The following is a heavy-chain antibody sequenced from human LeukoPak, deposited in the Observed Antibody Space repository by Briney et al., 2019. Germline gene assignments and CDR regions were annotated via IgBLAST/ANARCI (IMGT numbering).Heavy chain of an antibody. CDR2: INHSGST. D-gene: IGHD5-18*01. V-gene: IGHV4-34*01. Sequence: SETLSLTCAVSGGSFSGYNWSWIRQPLGKGLEWIGEINHSGSTNYNPSLKSRVTISVDTSKNQFSLKLSSVTAADTAVYYCARRGYSYGSYYYYYYMDVWGKGTTVTIPS. J-gene: IGHJ6*03. CDR1: GGSFSGYN. CDR3: ARRGYSYGSYYYYYYMDV.